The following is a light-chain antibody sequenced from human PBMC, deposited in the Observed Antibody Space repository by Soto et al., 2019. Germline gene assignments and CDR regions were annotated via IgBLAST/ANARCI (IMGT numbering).Light chain of an antibody. CDR2: GAS. CDR1: QSVNNNY. Sequence: EIVLTQSPGTLSLSPGDRATLSCEASQSVNNNYLAWYQHKPGQAPRLLIYGASSRATGIPDRFSGSGSGTDFTLTIRRLEPEDFAVYYRQQYDTSLPYTFGGGTKVDIK. V-gene: IGKV3-20*01. CDR3: QQYDTSLPYT. J-gene: IGKJ4*01.